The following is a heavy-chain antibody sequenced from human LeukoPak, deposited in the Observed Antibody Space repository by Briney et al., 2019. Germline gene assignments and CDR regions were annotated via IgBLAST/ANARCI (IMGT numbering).Heavy chain of an antibody. CDR1: GDTFTSYA. J-gene: IGHJ6*02. CDR2: INAGNANT. Sequence: ASVKVSCKASGDTFTSYAMHWVRQAPGQRPEWMGWINAGNANTKYSQKFQGRVTITRDTSASTGYMELSSLSSEDTAVYYCARDQPPYYDIFTGHQTYYYYGMDVWGQGTTVTVSS. V-gene: IGHV1-3*01. D-gene: IGHD3-9*01. CDR3: ARDQPPYYDIFTGHQTYYYYGMDV.